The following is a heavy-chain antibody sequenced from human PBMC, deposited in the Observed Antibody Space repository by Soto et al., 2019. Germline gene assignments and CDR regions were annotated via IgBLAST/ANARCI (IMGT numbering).Heavy chain of an antibody. CDR2: ISYSGST. CDR3: ARGVLH. J-gene: IGHJ4*01. V-gene: IGHV4-31*03. Sequence: QVQLQESGPGLVQPSQTLSLTCTVSGGSISSGGYYWSWIRQHPGTGLEWFGHISYSGSTYYNTSLKCRVTISVDTSRNQFSLIVNSVTAADTAVYYCARGVLHWGQGTLVTVSS. CDR1: GGSISSGGYY.